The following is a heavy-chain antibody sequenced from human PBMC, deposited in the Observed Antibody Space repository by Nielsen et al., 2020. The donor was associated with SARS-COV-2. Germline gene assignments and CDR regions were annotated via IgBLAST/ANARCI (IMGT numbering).Heavy chain of an antibody. V-gene: IGHV4-4*02. J-gene: IGHJ6*03. CDR3: ARGDLVVVPSPLLGLGPIFYSFYLDV. CDR1: GDSVSSNDW. Sequence: SGTLSLTCAVSGDSVSSNDWWTWVRQSPGKGLEWIGEVSHSGSTNYNPSLKSRVTLSMDKSKNQFSLRLTSVSAADTADYFCARGDLVVVPSPLLGLGPIFYSFYLDVWGKGTTVIVSS. CDR2: VSHSGST. D-gene: IGHD2-2*02.